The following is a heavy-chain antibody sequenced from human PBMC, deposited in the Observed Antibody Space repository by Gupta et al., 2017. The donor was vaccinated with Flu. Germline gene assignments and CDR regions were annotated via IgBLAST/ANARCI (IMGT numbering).Heavy chain of an antibody. D-gene: IGHD2-21*01. CDR2: IGAAGAYT. Sequence: WVRQAPGKGLEWVSTIGAAGAYTYYADSVKGRFSISRDNSNSTVFLHLNSLRVEDTAVFYCAKDGDGYSFDSWGQGTLVTVSS. J-gene: IGHJ4*02. CDR3: AKDGDGYSFDS. V-gene: IGHV3-23*01.